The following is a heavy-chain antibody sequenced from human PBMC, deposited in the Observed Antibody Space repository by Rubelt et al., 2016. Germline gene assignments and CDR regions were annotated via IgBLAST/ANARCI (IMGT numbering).Heavy chain of an antibody. Sequence: QVQLVQSGAEVKKPGSSVKVSCKASGGTFSSYAIGWVRQAPGQGLEWMGGIIPIFGTANYAQKLQGRVTMTTDTSTSTAYMELRSLRSDDTAVYYCARDVGGNSVLYYFDYWGQGTLVTVSS. CDR1: GGTFSSYA. J-gene: IGHJ4*02. D-gene: IGHD4-23*01. V-gene: IGHV1-69*06. CDR2: IIPIFGTA. CDR3: ARDVGGNSVLYYFDY.